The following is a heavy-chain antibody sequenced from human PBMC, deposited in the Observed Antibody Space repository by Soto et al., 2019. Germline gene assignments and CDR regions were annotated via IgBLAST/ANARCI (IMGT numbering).Heavy chain of an antibody. CDR2: IDPSDSYT. CDR3: ARLDYYDSSGPPLYYFDY. CDR1: GYSFTSYW. Sequence: GESLKISCKGSGYSFTSYWISWVRQMPGKGLEWMGRIDPSDSYTNYSPSFQGHVTISADKSISTAYLQWSSLKASDTAMYYCARLDYYDSSGPPLYYFDYWGQGTLVTVSS. D-gene: IGHD3-22*01. V-gene: IGHV5-10-1*01. J-gene: IGHJ4*02.